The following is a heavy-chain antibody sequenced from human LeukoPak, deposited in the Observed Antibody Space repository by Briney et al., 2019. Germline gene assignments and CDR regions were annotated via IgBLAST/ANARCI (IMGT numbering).Heavy chain of an antibody. CDR1: GGSISSSSYY. CDR3: ARVEGYGGNSGLYYFDY. V-gene: IGHV4-61*02. CDR2: IYSSGST. D-gene: IGHD4-23*01. J-gene: IGHJ4*02. Sequence: TLSLTCTVSGGSISSSSYYWGWIRQPAGKGLEWIGRIYSSGSTDYNPSLKSRVTISVDTSKNQFSLKLSSVTAADAAVYYCARVEGYGGNSGLYYFDYWGQGTLVTVSS.